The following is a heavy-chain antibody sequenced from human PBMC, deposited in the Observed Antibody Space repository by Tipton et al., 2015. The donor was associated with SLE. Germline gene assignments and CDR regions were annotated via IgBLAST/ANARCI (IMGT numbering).Heavy chain of an antibody. CDR1: AGSMSSRSYY. D-gene: IGHD1-26*01. V-gene: IGHV4-39*01. Sequence: TLSLTCTVSAGSMSSRSYYWGWIRQPPGKGLEWIGTISSRGGTNYNPSLKSRVTISVDTSKNQFSLKLTSVTAADTAVYYCARHEAYSGSSPFDIWGKGTTVTVSS. J-gene: IGHJ6*04. CDR2: ISSRGGT. CDR3: ARHEAYSGSSPFDI.